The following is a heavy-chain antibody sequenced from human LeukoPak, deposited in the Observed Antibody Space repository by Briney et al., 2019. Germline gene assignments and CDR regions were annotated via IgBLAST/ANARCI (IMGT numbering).Heavy chain of an antibody. CDR3: ARGRAVAGLKFDP. Sequence: GGSLRPSCAASGFTFSSYWMSWVRQAPGKGLEWVANIKQDGSEKYYVDSVKGRFTISRDNAKNSLYLQMNSLRAEDTAVYYCARGRAVAGLKFDPWGQGTLVTVSS. CDR1: GFTFSSYW. J-gene: IGHJ5*02. D-gene: IGHD6-19*01. V-gene: IGHV3-7*01. CDR2: IKQDGSEK.